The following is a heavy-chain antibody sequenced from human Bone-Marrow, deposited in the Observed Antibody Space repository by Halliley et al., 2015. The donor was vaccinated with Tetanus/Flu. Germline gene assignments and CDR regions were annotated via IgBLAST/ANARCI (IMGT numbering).Heavy chain of an antibody. V-gene: IGHV3-7*01. CDR3: VREGSAGAFAY. CDR2: IKEDGSET. CDR1: GFTFSTYW. D-gene: IGHD3-10*01. Sequence: SLRLSCAASGFTFSTYWISWVRQAPGKGLEWVTNIKEDGSETHYMDSVNGRFSISRDNTQNAVYLQMNSLRVEDTALYYCVREGSAGAFAYWGQGTLVTVPS. J-gene: IGHJ4*02.